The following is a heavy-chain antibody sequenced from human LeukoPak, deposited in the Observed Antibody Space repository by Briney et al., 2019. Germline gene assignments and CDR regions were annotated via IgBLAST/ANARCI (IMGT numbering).Heavy chain of an antibody. D-gene: IGHD6-19*01. Sequence: GGSLRLSCAASGFTFSSYGMHWVRQAPGKGLEWVAVISYDGSNKYYADSVKGRFTISRDNPKNTLYLQMNSLRAEDTAVYYCAKDMLSSGWCWGQGTLATVSS. V-gene: IGHV3-30*18. J-gene: IGHJ4*02. CDR1: GFTFSSYG. CDR2: ISYDGSNK. CDR3: AKDMLSSGWC.